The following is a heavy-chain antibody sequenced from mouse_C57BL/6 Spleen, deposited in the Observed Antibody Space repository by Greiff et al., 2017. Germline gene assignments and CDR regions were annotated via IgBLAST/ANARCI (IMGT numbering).Heavy chain of an antibody. Sequence: QVQLKQPGAELVMPGASVKLSCKASGYTFTSYWMHWVKQRPGQGLEWIGEIDPSDSYTNYNQKFKGKSTLTVDKSSSPAYMQLSSLTSEDSAVYYCARDYGRSYYFDYWGKGTTLTVSS. CDR2: IDPSDSYT. V-gene: IGHV1-69*01. J-gene: IGHJ2*01. D-gene: IGHD1-1*01. CDR1: GYTFTSYW. CDR3: ARDYGRSYYFDY.